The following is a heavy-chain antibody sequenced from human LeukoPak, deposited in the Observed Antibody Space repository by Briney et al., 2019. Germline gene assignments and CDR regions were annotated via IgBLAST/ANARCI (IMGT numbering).Heavy chain of an antibody. D-gene: IGHD3-9*01. CDR2: GNT. V-gene: IGHV1-3*01. CDR3: ARGYYDILTGYSTVGPDY. J-gene: IGHJ4*02. Sequence: GNTKYSQKFQGRVTITRDTSASTAYMELSSLRSEDTAVYYCARGYYDILTGYSTVGPDYWGQGTLVTVSS.